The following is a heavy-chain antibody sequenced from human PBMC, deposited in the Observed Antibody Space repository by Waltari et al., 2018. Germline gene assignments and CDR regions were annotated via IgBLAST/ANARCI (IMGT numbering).Heavy chain of an antibody. CDR1: GGSISSSSYY. Sequence: QLQLQESGPGLVKPSETLSLTCTVSGGSISSSSYYWGWIRQPPGKGLEWIGSIYYSGSTYYNPSLKSRVTISVDTSKNQFSLKLSSVTAADTAMYYCARSEKGQPFLRFPTRGAFDIWGQGTMVTVSS. CDR3: ARSEKGQPFLRFPTRGAFDI. V-gene: IGHV4-39*07. D-gene: IGHD3-3*01. CDR2: IYYSGST. J-gene: IGHJ3*02.